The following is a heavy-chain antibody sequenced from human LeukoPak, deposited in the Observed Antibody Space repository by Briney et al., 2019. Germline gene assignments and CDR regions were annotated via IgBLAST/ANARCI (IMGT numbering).Heavy chain of an antibody. D-gene: IGHD5-24*01. Sequence: SETLSLICTVSGYSISSGYYWGWIRQPPGKGLEWIGSIYHSGITYYNPSLKSPVTISVDTSKNQFSLKLSSVTAADKAMYYCARDGYRNTDALDIWGQGTMVTVSS. CDR1: GYSISSGYY. CDR2: IYHSGIT. CDR3: ARDGYRNTDALDI. V-gene: IGHV4-38-2*02. J-gene: IGHJ3*02.